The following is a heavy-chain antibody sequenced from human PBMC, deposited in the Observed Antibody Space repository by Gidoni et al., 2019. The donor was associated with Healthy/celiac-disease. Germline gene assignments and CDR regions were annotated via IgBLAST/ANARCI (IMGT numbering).Heavy chain of an antibody. CDR3: ARSAGAAAVRGWFDP. J-gene: IGHJ5*02. D-gene: IGHD6-13*01. CDR2: IDPSDSYT. CDR1: GYSFTSYW. Sequence: DVQLVQSGAEVKKPGASLRISCNGSGYSFTSYWISWVRQMPGKGLEWMGGIDPSDSYTNYSPSFQGHVTISADKSISTAYLQWSSLKASDTAMYYCARSAGAAAVRGWFDPWGQGTLVTVSS. V-gene: IGHV5-10-1*03.